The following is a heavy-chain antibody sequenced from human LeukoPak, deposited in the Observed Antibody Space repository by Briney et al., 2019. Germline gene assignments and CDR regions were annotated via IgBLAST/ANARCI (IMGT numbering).Heavy chain of an antibody. J-gene: IGHJ4*02. Sequence: GGSLRLSCAASGFTFSSYAMHWVRQAPGKGLEWVAVISYDGSNKYYADSVKGRFTISRDNSKNTLYLQMNSLRAEDTAVYCCAREESGAFIFDYWGQGTLVTVSS. CDR2: ISYDGSNK. CDR1: GFTFSSYA. V-gene: IGHV3-30-3*01. D-gene: IGHD4-17*01. CDR3: AREESGAFIFDY.